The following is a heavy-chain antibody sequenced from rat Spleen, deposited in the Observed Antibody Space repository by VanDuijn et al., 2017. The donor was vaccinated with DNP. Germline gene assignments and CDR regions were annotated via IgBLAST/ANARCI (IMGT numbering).Heavy chain of an antibody. V-gene: IGHV5-29*01. CDR3: ARSDSYGFPY. Sequence: EVQLVESDGGLVQPGGSLKLSCAASGFTFSNYGMAWVRQAPTKGLEWVATVKYDGSSTYYRDSVKGRFTISRDNAKSTLYLQVNSLRSEDTATYYCARSDSYGFPYWGQGTLVTVSS. CDR2: VKYDGSST. D-gene: IGHD1-2*01. J-gene: IGHJ3*01. CDR1: GFTFSNYG.